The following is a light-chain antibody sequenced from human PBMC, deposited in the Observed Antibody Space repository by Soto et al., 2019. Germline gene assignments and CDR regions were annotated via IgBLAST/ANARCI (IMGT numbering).Light chain of an antibody. CDR2: DAS. V-gene: IGLV2-14*01. J-gene: IGLJ2*01. CDR1: SSDIGAYRY. CDR3: SSYTSSSTVV. Sequence: ALTQPASVSGSPGQSITISCTGTSSDIGAYRYVSWYQQHPGKAPKLMIYDASNRPSGVSNRFSGSKSGNTASLTISGLQAEDEADYYCSSYTSSSTVVFGGGTKVTVL.